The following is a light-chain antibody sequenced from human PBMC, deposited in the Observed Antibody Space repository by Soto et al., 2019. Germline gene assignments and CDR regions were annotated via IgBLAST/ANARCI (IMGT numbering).Light chain of an antibody. J-gene: IGKJ3*01. CDR1: QTISSW. CDR3: QHRNNRPFS. Sequence: DIQLTQSPSTLSGSVGDRVTITCRASQTISSWLAWYQQKPGKAPKLLIYDASNRATGIPARFSGSGSGTDFTLTISSLEPEDFAVYYCQHRNNRPFSFGPGTKVDIK. CDR2: DAS. V-gene: IGKV1-5*01.